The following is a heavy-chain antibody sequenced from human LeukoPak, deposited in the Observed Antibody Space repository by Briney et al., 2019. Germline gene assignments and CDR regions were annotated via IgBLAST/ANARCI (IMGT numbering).Heavy chain of an antibody. CDR1: GLTFSSYG. V-gene: IGHV3-30*18. CDR2: ISYDGSNK. Sequence: PGRSLRLSCAASGLTFSSYGMHWVRQAPGKGLEWVAVISYDGSNKYYADSVKGRFTISRDNSKNTLYLQMNSLRAEDTAVYYCAKLEIMVRGVIRDDYWGQGTLVTVSS. D-gene: IGHD3-10*01. J-gene: IGHJ4*02. CDR3: AKLEIMVRGVIRDDY.